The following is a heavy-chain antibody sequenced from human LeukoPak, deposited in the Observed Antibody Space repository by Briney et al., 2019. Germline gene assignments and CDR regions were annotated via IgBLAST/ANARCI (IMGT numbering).Heavy chain of an antibody. D-gene: IGHD3-22*01. CDR1: GFTFSSYA. CDR3: AREGGDSSGYRAFDI. V-gene: IGHV3-64*01. Sequence: GGSLRLSCAASGFTFSSYAMHWVRQAPGKGLEYVSAISSNGGSTYYANSVKVRFTISRDNSKNSLYLQMGSLRAEDMAVYYCAREGGDSSGYRAFDIWGQGTMVTVSS. J-gene: IGHJ3*02. CDR2: ISSNGGST.